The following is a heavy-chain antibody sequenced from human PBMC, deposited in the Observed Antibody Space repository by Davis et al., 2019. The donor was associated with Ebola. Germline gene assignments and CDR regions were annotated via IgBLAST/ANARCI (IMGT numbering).Heavy chain of an antibody. CDR3: ARYGYSYGYGY. J-gene: IGHJ4*02. CDR1: GFTFSSYE. D-gene: IGHD5-18*01. Sequence: GESLKISCAASGFTFSSYEMNWVRQAPGKGLEWVSYISSSSSTIYYADSVKGRFTISRDNAKNTLYLQMNSLRAEDTAVYYCARYGYSYGYGYWGQGTLVTVSS. CDR2: ISSSSSTI. V-gene: IGHV3-48*01.